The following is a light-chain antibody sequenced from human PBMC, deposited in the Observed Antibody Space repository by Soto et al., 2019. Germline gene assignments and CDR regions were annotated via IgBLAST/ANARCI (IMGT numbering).Light chain of an antibody. CDR2: GAS. V-gene: IGKV3-20*01. Sequence: EIVLTQSPGTLSLSPGEGATLSCRGSQSISSNFLAWYQQKRGQAPRLLIHGASNRATGIPDRFSGSGSGTDFTLTITRLEPEDFAVYYCQQYGGSPRTFGQGTKVEVK. CDR1: QSISSNF. J-gene: IGKJ1*01. CDR3: QQYGGSPRT.